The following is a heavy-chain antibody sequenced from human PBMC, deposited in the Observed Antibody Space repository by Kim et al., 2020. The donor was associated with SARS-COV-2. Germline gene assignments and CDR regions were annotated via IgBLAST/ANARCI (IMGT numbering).Heavy chain of an antibody. CDR3: ARGPAGWLVHRFWFDP. Sequence: SETLSLTCTVSGGSISSYYWSWIRQPPGKGLEWIGYIYYSGSTNYNPSLKSRVTISVDTSKNQFSLKLSSVTAADTAVYYCARGPAGWLVHRFWFDPWGQETLVTVSS. CDR2: IYYSGST. V-gene: IGHV4-59*01. CDR1: GGSISSYY. D-gene: IGHD3-22*01. J-gene: IGHJ5*02.